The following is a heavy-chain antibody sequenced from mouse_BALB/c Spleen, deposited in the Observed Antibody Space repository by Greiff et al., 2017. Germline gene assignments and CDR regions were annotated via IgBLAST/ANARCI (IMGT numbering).Heavy chain of an antibody. Sequence: EVKLMESGGGLVKPGGSLKLSCAASGFTFSSYAMSWVRQTPEKRLEWVASISSGGSTYYPDRVKGRFTISRDNARNILYLQMSSLRSEDTAMYYCAIEVYGPYYAMDYWGQGTSVTVSS. D-gene: IGHD1-1*02. J-gene: IGHJ4*01. CDR3: AIEVYGPYYAMDY. V-gene: IGHV5-6-5*01. CDR2: ISSGGST. CDR1: GFTFSSYA.